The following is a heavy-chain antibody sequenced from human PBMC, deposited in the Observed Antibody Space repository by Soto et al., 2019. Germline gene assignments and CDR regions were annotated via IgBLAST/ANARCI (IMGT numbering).Heavy chain of an antibody. J-gene: IGHJ3*02. CDR2: INSDGSST. D-gene: IGHD1-26*01. Sequence: GGSLRLSCAASGFTFSSYWMHWVRQAPGKGLVWVSRINSDGSSTSYADSVKGRFTISRDNAKNTLYLQMNILRAEDTAVYYCARVGIVGATGAFDIWGQGTMVTVSS. CDR3: ARVGIVGATGAFDI. V-gene: IGHV3-74*01. CDR1: GFTFSSYW.